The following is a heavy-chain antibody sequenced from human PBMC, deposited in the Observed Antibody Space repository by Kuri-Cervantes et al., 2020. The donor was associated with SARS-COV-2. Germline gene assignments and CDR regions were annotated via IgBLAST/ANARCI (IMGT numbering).Heavy chain of an antibody. CDR1: GGSISSYN. D-gene: IGHD3-3*01. Sequence: SETLSLTCTVSGGSISSYNWSWIRQPAGKGLEWSGRIYTSGSTNYNPFLNSRVTITVDTSKNQFSLTLSSVTAADTAVYSCARPGGFLDVWGKGTTVTVSS. J-gene: IGHJ6*04. CDR3: ARPGGFLDV. CDR2: IYTSGST. V-gene: IGHV4-4*07.